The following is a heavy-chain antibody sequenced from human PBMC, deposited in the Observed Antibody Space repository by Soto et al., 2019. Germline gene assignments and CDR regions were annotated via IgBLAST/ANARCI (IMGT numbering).Heavy chain of an antibody. Sequence: EVQLVASGGGLVQPGGSLRLSCEASGFTLGSYWMNWVRQAPGKGLEWVANIKQDGGEKYYVDSVKDRFTISRDNAKRSLYLQMNILTAEDTAVYYCAREYGGYRNWYFDLWGRGTPVTVS. V-gene: IGHV3-7*03. CDR2: IKQDGGEK. J-gene: IGHJ2*01. CDR3: AREYGGYRNWYFDL. CDR1: GFTLGSYW. D-gene: IGHD2-2*03.